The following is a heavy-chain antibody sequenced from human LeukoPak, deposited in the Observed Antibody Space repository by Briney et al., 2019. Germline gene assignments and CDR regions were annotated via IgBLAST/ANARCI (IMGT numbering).Heavy chain of an antibody. CDR3: AKAATFLDYDFWSGYWYYFDC. D-gene: IGHD3-3*01. J-gene: IGHJ4*02. Sequence: PGGSLRLSCTVSGFSLSSYALSWVRRAPGMGLEWVSAISGSGGSTYYADSVKGRFTISRDNSKNTLYLQMNSLRAEDTAVYYCAKAATFLDYDFWSGYWYYFDCWGQGTLVTVSS. V-gene: IGHV3-23*01. CDR2: ISGSGGST. CDR1: GFSLSSYA.